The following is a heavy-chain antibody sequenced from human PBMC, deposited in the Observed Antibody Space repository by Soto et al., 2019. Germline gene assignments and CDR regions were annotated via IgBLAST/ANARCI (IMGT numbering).Heavy chain of an antibody. CDR3: AKKPLYGSGSYSSYYFDY. J-gene: IGHJ4*02. V-gene: IGHV3-23*01. CDR2: ISASGGST. D-gene: IGHD3-10*01. Sequence: GGSLRLSCAASGFTFSSYAMSWVRQAPGKGLEWVSAISASGGSTYYADSVKGRFTISRDNSKNTLYLQMNSLRAEDTAVYYCAKKPLYGSGSYSSYYFDYWGQGTLVTVSS. CDR1: GFTFSSYA.